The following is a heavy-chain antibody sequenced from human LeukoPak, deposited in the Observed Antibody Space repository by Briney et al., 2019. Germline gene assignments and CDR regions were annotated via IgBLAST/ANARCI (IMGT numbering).Heavy chain of an antibody. D-gene: IGHD1-26*01. CDR3: ARQGGSSLNFDY. CDR1: GYTFTGYY. Sequence: ASVKVSCKASGYTFTGYYIHWVRQAPGQGLEWMGWINPNSGDTSHAQRFQDRVTMTRDVSTSTAYMDLSMLTSDETALYYCARQGGSSLNFDYWGQGTLVTVSS. V-gene: IGHV1-2*02. CDR2: INPNSGDT. J-gene: IGHJ4*02.